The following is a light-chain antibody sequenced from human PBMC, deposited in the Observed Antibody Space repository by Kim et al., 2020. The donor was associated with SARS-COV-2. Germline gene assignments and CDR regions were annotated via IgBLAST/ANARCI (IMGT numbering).Light chain of an antibody. V-gene: IGKV1-12*02. J-gene: IGKJ4*01. Sequence: SASVGDRVTITCRASQCITNWLAWYQQKPGQAPKLLISAASILQSGVPSRFTGSGSGTEFTLTINNLQPEDFASYYCQQTKILPSFGGGTKVDIK. CDR2: AAS. CDR3: QQTKILPS. CDR1: QCITNW.